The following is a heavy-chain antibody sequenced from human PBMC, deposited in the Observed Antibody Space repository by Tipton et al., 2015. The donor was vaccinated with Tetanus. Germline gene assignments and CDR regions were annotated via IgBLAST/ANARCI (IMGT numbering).Heavy chain of an antibody. CDR3: ARAPNRISRAYDY. V-gene: IGHV1-69*01. CDR1: GGTFTNYA. D-gene: IGHD1-14*01. Sequence: QLVQSGAEMKKPGSSVKVSCKASGGTFTNYALSWVRQAPGQGLEWVGGITPIFGTTNYAPKFQGRVTITADESTNTAYMELSSLRADDSAVYYRARAPNRISRAYDYWGRGTQIIVSS. CDR2: ITPIFGTT. J-gene: IGHJ4*02.